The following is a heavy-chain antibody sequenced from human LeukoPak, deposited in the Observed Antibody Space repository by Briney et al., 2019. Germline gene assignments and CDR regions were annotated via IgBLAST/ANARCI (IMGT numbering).Heavy chain of an antibody. J-gene: IGHJ4*02. CDR3: ARFRCYRFDDSSGCRLPGY. CDR1: GGTFSSYA. D-gene: IGHD3-22*01. V-gene: IGHV1-69*01. CDR2: IIPIFGTA. Sequence: GSSVKVSCKASGGTFSSYAISWVRQAPGQGLEWMGGIIPIFGTANYAQKFQGRVTITADESTSTAYMELSSLRSEDTAVYYCARFRCYRFDDSSGCRLPGYWGQGTLVTVSS.